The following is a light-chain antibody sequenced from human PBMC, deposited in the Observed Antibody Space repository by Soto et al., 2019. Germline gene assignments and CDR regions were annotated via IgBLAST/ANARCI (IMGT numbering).Light chain of an antibody. CDR3: QLYGSSSWT. Sequence: EIVLTQSPGTLSLSPGERATLSCRASQSVSSSYLAWYQQKPGQAPRLLIYGASSRATGIPDRVSGSGSGTDFTLTISRLEPEDFAVYYCQLYGSSSWTFGQGNKVEIK. CDR1: QSVSSSY. J-gene: IGKJ1*01. V-gene: IGKV3-20*01. CDR2: GAS.